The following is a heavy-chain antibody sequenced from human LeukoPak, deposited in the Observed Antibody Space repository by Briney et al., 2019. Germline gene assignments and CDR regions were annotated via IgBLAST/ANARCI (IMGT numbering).Heavy chain of an antibody. J-gene: IGHJ4*02. CDR3: AKRSGDSYYLDS. CDR1: GFTFSSYA. D-gene: IGHD2-15*01. CDR2: ISGSGGST. V-gene: IGHV3-23*01. Sequence: GGSLRLSCAASGFTFSSYAMHWVRQAPGKGLEWVSAISGSGGSTYYADSVKGRFTISRDTSKSTLYLQMNSLRAEDTAVYYCAKRSGDSYYLDSWGQGTLVTVSS.